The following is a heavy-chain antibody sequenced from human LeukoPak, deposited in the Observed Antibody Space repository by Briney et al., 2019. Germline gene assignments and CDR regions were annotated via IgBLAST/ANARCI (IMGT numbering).Heavy chain of an antibody. V-gene: IGHV1-18*01. J-gene: IGHJ6*03. CDR2: ISAYNGNT. CDR3: ARGGWEQLSKYYYYMDV. CDR1: GYTFTSYG. D-gene: IGHD1-26*01. Sequence: ASVKVSCKASGYTFTSYGISWVRQAPGQGLEWMGWISAYNGNTNYAQKLQGRVTMTTDTSTSTAYMELSSLRSEDTAVYYCARGGWEQLSKYYYYMDVWGKGTTVTISS.